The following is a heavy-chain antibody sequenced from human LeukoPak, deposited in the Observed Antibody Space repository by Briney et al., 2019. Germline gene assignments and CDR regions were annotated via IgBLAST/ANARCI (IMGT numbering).Heavy chain of an antibody. CDR3: APYYYDSSGSIRHDY. V-gene: IGHV4-39*07. CDR2: IYYSGST. D-gene: IGHD3-22*01. J-gene: IGHJ4*02. Sequence: SETLSLTCTVSGGSISSSSYYWGWIRQPPGKGLEWIGSIYYSGSTYYNPSLKSRVTISVDTSKNQFSLKLSSVTAADTAVYYCAPYYYDSSGSIRHDYWGQGTLVTVSS. CDR1: GGSISSSSYY.